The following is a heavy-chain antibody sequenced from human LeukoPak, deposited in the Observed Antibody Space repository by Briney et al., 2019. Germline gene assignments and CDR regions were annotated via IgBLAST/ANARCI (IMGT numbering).Heavy chain of an antibody. CDR3: ARDLTPRYVWGSPDY. CDR2: ISGSGGST. J-gene: IGHJ4*02. D-gene: IGHD3-16*01. Sequence: PGGSLRLSCAASGFTFSSYAMSWVRQAPGKGLDWFSAISGSGGSTYYADSVKGRFTISRDNAKNSLYLQMNSLRAEDTALYYCARDLTPRYVWGSPDYWGQGTLVTVSS. CDR1: GFTFSSYA. V-gene: IGHV3-23*01.